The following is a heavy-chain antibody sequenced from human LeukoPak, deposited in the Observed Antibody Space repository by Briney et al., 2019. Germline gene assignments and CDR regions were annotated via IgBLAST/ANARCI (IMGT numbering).Heavy chain of an antibody. CDR3: ATVAPEDYYFDY. CDR1: GYTLTELS. Sequence: ASVTVSCKVSGYTLTELSMHWVRQAPGKGLEWMGGFDPEDGETIYAQKFQGRVAMTEDTSTDTAYMELSSLRSEDAAVYYCATVAPEDYYFDYWGQGTLVTVSS. CDR2: FDPEDGET. J-gene: IGHJ4*02. D-gene: IGHD3/OR15-3a*01. V-gene: IGHV1-24*01.